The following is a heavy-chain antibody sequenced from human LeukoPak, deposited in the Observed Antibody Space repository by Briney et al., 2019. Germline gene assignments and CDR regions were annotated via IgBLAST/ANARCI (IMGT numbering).Heavy chain of an antibody. V-gene: IGHV3-30-3*01. Sequence: GGSLRLSCAASGFTFSSYAMHWVSQAPGKGLEWVAVISYDGSNKYYADSVKGRFTISRDNAKNSLYLQMNSLRAEDTAVYYCARVGNQLLLFDYWGQGTLVTVSS. J-gene: IGHJ4*02. CDR3: ARVGNQLLLFDY. CDR2: ISYDGSNK. D-gene: IGHD2-2*01. CDR1: GFTFSSYA.